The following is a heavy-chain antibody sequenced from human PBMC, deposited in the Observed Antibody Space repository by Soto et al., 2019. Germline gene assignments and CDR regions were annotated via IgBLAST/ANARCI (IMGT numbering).Heavy chain of an antibody. CDR2: ISSSSSYT. J-gene: IGHJ5*01. V-gene: IGHV3-11*06. CDR1: GFTFSDYY. CDR3: ARVLEYSGFAS. Sequence: QVQLVESGGGLVKPGGSLRLSCAASGFTFSDYYMSWIRQAPGKGLEWVSYISSSSSYTKYADSVQGRFTIARDNAKNSLYLQMNSLRAEDTAVYYFARVLEYSGFASWGQGTLVTVSS. D-gene: IGHD1-26*01.